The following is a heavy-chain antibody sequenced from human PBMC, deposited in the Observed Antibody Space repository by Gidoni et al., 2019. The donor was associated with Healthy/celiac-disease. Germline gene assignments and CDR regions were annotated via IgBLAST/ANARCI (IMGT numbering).Heavy chain of an antibody. Sequence: QVKLVASGGGGVQPGRSLRLSCAASGFTFSSSGLDWVRKAPGAGLGWLAVIWYDGSNKYYADSVKGRFTITRDNSKNTLYLQMNSLRAEDTAVYYCARDQASIAAAATGYYMDVWGKGTTVTVSS. CDR1: GFTFSSSG. CDR3: ARDQASIAAAATGYYMDV. CDR2: IWYDGSNK. J-gene: IGHJ6*03. D-gene: IGHD6-13*01. V-gene: IGHV3-33*01.